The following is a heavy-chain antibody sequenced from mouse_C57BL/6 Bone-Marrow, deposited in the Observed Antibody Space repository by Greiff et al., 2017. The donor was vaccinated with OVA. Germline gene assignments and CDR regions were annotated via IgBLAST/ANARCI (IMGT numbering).Heavy chain of an antibody. CDR2: IYPRSGNT. CDR3: ARRGWLLRYFDY. V-gene: IGHV1-81*01. J-gene: IGHJ2*01. D-gene: IGHD2-3*01. CDR1: GYTFTSYG. Sequence: QVQLQQSGAELARPGASVKLSCKASGYTFTSYGISWVKQRTGQGLEWIGEIYPRSGNTYYNEKFKGKATLTADKPSSTAYMELRSLTSEDSAVYFCARRGWLLRYFDYWGQGTTLTVSS.